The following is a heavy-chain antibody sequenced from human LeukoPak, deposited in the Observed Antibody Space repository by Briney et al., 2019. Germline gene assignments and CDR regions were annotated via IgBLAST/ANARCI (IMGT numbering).Heavy chain of an antibody. D-gene: IGHD3-16*02. V-gene: IGHV1-2*02. Sequence: ASVKVSCKASGHTFTGYYMHWVRQAPGQGLEWMGWINPNSGGTNYAQKFQGRVTMTRDTSISTAYMELSRLRSDDTAVYYCARDALMITFGGVIDNNWFDPWGQGTLVTVSS. CDR1: GHTFTGYY. CDR2: INPNSGGT. CDR3: ARDALMITFGGVIDNNWFDP. J-gene: IGHJ5*02.